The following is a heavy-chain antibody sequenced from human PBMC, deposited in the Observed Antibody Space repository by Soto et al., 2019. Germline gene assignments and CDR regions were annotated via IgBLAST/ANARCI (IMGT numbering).Heavy chain of an antibody. J-gene: IGHJ6*03. CDR1: GYTFTSYD. Sequence: ASVKVSCKASGYTFTSYDMKWVRQATGQGLEWMGWMNPNSGNTGYAQKFQGRVTMTRNTSISTAYMELSSLRSEDTAVYYCASGYYGSGRGYYMDVWGKGTTVTVSS. CDR2: MNPNSGNT. CDR3: ASGYYGSGRGYYMDV. V-gene: IGHV1-8*01. D-gene: IGHD3-10*01.